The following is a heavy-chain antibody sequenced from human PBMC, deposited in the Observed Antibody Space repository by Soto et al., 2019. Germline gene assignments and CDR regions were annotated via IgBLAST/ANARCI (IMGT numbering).Heavy chain of an antibody. CDR1: GDSVASNRAA. CDR2: TYYRSKWYN. D-gene: IGHD6-19*01. CDR3: ARAWGFSSGWYGSFSY. Sequence: QTLSLTWVISGDSVASNRAAWNLIRQSPSRGLEWLGRTYYRSKWYNDYAVSVKSRITINPDTSKNQFSLQLNSVTPEDTAVYYCARAWGFSSGWYGSFSYWGQGTLVTVSS. V-gene: IGHV6-1*01. J-gene: IGHJ4*02.